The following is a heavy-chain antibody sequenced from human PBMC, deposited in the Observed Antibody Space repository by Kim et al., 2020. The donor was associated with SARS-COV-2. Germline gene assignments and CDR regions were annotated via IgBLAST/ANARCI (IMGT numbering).Heavy chain of an antibody. Sequence: ASVKVSCKASGYTFTSYAMHWVRQAPGQRLEWMGWINAGNGNTKYSQKFQGRVTITRDTSASTAYMELSSLRSEDTAVYYCARAPGYSYGYLIYYYGMDVWGQGTTVTVSS. CDR2: INAGNGNT. CDR1: GYTFTSYA. D-gene: IGHD5-18*01. CDR3: ARAPGYSYGYLIYYYGMDV. J-gene: IGHJ6*02. V-gene: IGHV1-3*01.